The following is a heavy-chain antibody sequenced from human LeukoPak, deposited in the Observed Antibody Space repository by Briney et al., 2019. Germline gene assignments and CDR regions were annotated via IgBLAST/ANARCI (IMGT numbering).Heavy chain of an antibody. CDR2: IIPIFGTA. CDR3: ARSTCGSTSCLYYYYYGMDV. Sequence: SVKVSCKASGGTFSSYAISWVRQAPGQGLEWMGGIIPIFGTANYVQKFQGRVTITADESTSTAYMELSSLRSEDTAVYYCARSTCGSTSCLYYYYYGMDVWGQGTTVTVSS. D-gene: IGHD2-2*01. V-gene: IGHV1-69*13. CDR1: GGTFSSYA. J-gene: IGHJ6*02.